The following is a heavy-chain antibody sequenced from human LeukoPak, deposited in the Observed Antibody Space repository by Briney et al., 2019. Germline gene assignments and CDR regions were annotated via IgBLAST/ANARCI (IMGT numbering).Heavy chain of an antibody. J-gene: IGHJ4*02. V-gene: IGHV3-7*01. CDR2: IKYDGIDK. D-gene: IGHD5-24*01. Sequence: GGSLRLSCAASGFTFSSYGMHWVRQAPGKGLEWVAMIKYDGIDKKYLDSVKGRFTISRDNAKNSLYLEMNSLRAEDTANCVRNRGWLQFDNWGQGTLVTVSS. CDR1: GFTFSSYG. CDR3: NRGWLQFDN.